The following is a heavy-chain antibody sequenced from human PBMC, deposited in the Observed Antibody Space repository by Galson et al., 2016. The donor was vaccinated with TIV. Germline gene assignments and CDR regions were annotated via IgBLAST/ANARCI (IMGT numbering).Heavy chain of an antibody. V-gene: IGHV4-38-2*01. J-gene: IGHJ4*02. D-gene: IGHD5-18*01. CDR1: GYSINSGFY. CDR3: ARGNGYSYGYVY. CDR2: ISLSGNT. Sequence: SETLSLTCAVSGYSINSGFYWGWIRQPPGKGLEWIGAISLSGNTHYNPSLKSRVTISLDVAKNQFSLDLNSVTAADTAFYYCARGNGYSYGYVYWGQGVLVTVSS.